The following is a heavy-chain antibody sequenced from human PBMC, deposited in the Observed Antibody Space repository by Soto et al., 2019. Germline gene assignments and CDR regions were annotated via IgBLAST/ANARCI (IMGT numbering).Heavy chain of an antibody. Sequence: GGSLRLSCAASGFTFSSYGMHWVRQAPGKGLEWVAVIWYDGSNKYYADSVKGRFTISRDNSKNTLYLQMNSLRAEDTAVYYCARGNRYCSGGSCYSIRDYFDYWGQGTLVTVSS. CDR3: ARGNRYCSGGSCYSIRDYFDY. CDR2: IWYDGSNK. J-gene: IGHJ4*02. CDR1: GFTFSSYG. D-gene: IGHD2-15*01. V-gene: IGHV3-33*01.